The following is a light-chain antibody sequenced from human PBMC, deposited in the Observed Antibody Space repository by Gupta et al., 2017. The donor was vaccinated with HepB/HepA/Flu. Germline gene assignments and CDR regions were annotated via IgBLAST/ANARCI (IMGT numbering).Light chain of an antibody. CDR2: EVS. Sequence: QSALTQPAFVSGSPGQSITISCTGTSSDVGSYNLVSWYQQHPGKAPKLMIYEVSKRPSGVSNRFSGSKSGNTASLTISGLQAEDEADYYCCSYAGSSIYVVFGGGTKLTVL. J-gene: IGLJ2*01. CDR1: SSDVGSYNL. V-gene: IGLV2-23*02. CDR3: CSYAGSSIYVV.